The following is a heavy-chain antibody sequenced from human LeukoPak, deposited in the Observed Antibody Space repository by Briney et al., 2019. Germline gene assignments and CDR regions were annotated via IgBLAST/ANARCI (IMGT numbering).Heavy chain of an antibody. D-gene: IGHD3-10*01. CDR2: ISYDGSNK. V-gene: IGHV3-30*18. Sequence: GRSLRLSCVASGFSLSSYGTHWVRQAPGKGLEWVAVISYDGSNKDYADSVKGRFTISRDNSKSTVYLQMNSLRVEDAAVYYCSKDLTSDFGGDLDPWGQGTLVTVSS. CDR3: SKDLTSDFGGDLDP. J-gene: IGHJ5*02. CDR1: GFSLSSYG.